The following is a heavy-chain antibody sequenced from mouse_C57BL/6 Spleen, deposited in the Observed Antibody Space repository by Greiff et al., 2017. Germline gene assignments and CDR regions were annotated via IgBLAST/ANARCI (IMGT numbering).Heavy chain of an antibody. Sequence: QVQLQQSGAELMKPGASVKLSCKATGYTFTGYWIAWVQQRPGHGLEWIGEILPGSGSTNYNEKFKGKATFTADTSYNTAYMQLSSLTTEDSAIYSWARLRYYGSSSYYFDYWGQGTTLTVSS. CDR2: ILPGSGST. V-gene: IGHV1-9*01. J-gene: IGHJ2*01. D-gene: IGHD1-1*01. CDR1: GYTFTGYW. CDR3: ARLRYYGSSSYYFDY.